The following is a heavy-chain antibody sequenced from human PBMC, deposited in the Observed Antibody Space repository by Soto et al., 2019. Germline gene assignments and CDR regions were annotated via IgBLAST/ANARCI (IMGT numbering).Heavy chain of an antibody. D-gene: IGHD3-10*01. J-gene: IGHJ5*02. Sequence: WSLRLSCAASGFTFRSFTMNWVRQAPGKGLEWVSTISSNSAYKYDTDALRGRFTISRDNAMNTLHLQMNGLRAEDTAVYYGTGNASQVNVARGWFDPGGPGTLVIVSA. CDR2: ISSNSAYK. V-gene: IGHV3-21*01. CDR3: TGNASQVNVARGWFDP. CDR1: GFTFRSFT.